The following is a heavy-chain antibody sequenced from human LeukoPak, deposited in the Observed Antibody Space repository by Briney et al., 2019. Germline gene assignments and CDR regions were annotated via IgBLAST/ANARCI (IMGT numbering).Heavy chain of an antibody. J-gene: IGHJ6*04. D-gene: IGHD4-17*01. V-gene: IGHV3-23*01. Sequence: GGSLRLSSAPSGLSLSSYAMSCLRQAPGKGLEWVSGISVSGGSTYYADSVKGRFTISRDNSTNTLYLQMTSLRAAHTAIYYCATTVPTVSTSTHVSGKGTTVTVSS. CDR1: GLSLSSYA. CDR2: ISVSGGST. CDR3: ATTVPTVSTSTHV.